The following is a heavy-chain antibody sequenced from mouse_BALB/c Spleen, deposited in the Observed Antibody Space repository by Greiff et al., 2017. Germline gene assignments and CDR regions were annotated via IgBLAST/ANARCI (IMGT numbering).Heavy chain of an antibody. D-gene: IGHD2-2*01. Sequence: QVQLQQPGAELVKPGASVKISCKGSGYTFTDYAMHWVKQSHAKSLEWIGVISTYNGNTNYNQKFKGKATMTVDKSSSTAYMELARLTSEDSAIYYCARARGYDGSWFAYWGQGTLVTVSA. V-gene: IGHV1S137*01. CDR3: ARARGYDGSWFAY. CDR1: GYTFTDYA. CDR2: ISTYNGNT. J-gene: IGHJ3*01.